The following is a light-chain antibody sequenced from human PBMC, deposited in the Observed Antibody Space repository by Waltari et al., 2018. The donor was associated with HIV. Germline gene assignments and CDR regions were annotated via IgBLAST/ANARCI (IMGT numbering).Light chain of an antibody. V-gene: IGLV2-14*01. CDR3: SSYISSATPE. Sequence: QSALTQPASVSGSPGQSISISCTGTSSAIGNSYVSWYQHHPGKAPKVIIYEVSNRPSGVSNRFSGSKSGNTASLTISGLLPEDEAYYFCSSYISSATPEFGGGTRLTVL. CDR1: SSAIGNSY. J-gene: IGLJ3*02. CDR2: EVS.